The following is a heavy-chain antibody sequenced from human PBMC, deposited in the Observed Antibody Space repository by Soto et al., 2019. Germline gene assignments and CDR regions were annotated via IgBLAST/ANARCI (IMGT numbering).Heavy chain of an antibody. Sequence: SETLSLTCTVSGGSISSYYWSWIRQPPGKGLEWIGYIYYSGSTNYNPSLKSRVTISVDTSKNQFSLKLSSVTAADTAVYYCARGRFWSGYFNPYYYGMDVWGQGTTVTVSS. J-gene: IGHJ6*02. CDR3: ARGRFWSGYFNPYYYGMDV. D-gene: IGHD3-3*01. V-gene: IGHV4-59*01. CDR2: IYYSGST. CDR1: GGSISSYY.